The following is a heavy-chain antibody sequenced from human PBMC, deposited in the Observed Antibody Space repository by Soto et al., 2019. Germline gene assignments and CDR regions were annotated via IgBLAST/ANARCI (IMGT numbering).Heavy chain of an antibody. D-gene: IGHD3-10*01. Sequence: QVQLVQSGAEVKKPGASVKVSCKASGYTFTSYGISWVRQAPGQGLEWMGWISAYNGNTNYAQKLQGRVTMTTDTTTSTAYMELRSLRSDDTAVYYCARVVLGSGSYLSRDYYYYMDVLGKGTTVTVSS. CDR1: GYTFTSYG. J-gene: IGHJ6*03. V-gene: IGHV1-18*01. CDR2: ISAYNGNT. CDR3: ARVVLGSGSYLSRDYYYYMDV.